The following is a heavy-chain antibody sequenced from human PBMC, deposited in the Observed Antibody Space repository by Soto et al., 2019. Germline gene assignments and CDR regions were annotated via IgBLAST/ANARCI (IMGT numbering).Heavy chain of an antibody. V-gene: IGHV4-31*03. CDR3: ARVLRGYRNALPLTWSAP. D-gene: IGHD5-18*01. Sequence: QVQLQESGPGLVKPSQTLSLTCTVSGGSISSGGYYWSWIRQHPGKGLEWIGYIYYSGSTYYNPSLKIRVTRSVDTSKNQFLLKLSAVTAADTAVYYGARVLRGYRNALPLTWSAPWGQGTLVTVSS. CDR1: GGSISSGGYY. J-gene: IGHJ5*02. CDR2: IYYSGST.